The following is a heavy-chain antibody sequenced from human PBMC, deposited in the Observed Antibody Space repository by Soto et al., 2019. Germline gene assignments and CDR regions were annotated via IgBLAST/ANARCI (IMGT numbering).Heavy chain of an antibody. Sequence: SETLSLTCTVSGGSISSYYWSWIRQPPGKGLEWIGYIYYSGSTNYNPSLKSRVTISVDTSKNQFSLKLSSVTAADTAVYYCARLASSSSDYYYYMDVWGKGTTVTVSS. CDR1: GGSISSYY. V-gene: IGHV4-59*08. CDR2: IYYSGST. D-gene: IGHD6-6*01. CDR3: ARLASSSSDYYYYMDV. J-gene: IGHJ6*03.